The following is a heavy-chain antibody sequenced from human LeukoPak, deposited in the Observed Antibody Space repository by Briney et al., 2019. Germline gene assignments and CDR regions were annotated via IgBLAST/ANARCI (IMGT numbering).Heavy chain of an antibody. CDR1: GFTFSSYS. J-gene: IGHJ4*02. D-gene: IGHD1-26*01. CDR3: ARGGGGYGYFDY. CDR2: ITSSSGTI. V-gene: IGHV3-48*04. Sequence: GGSLRLSCADSGFTFSSYSMNWVRQAPGKGLEWVSFITSSSGTIYYANSVKGRFTISRDNAKSSLYLQMNSLRVEDTAVYYCARGGGGYGYFDYWGQGTLVTVSS.